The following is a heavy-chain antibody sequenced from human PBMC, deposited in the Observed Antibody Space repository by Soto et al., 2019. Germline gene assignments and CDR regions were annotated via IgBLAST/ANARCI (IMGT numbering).Heavy chain of an antibody. CDR1: GFSFSDYY. D-gene: IGHD2-2*01. J-gene: IGHJ6*02. V-gene: IGHV3-11*01. CDR3: ARGVILLVPSFPLPLRYNYNGMDV. CDR2: ISSSGSTI. Sequence: PGGSLRLSCAASGFSFSDYYMSWIRQAPGKGLEWVSYISSSGSTIYYADSVKGRFTISRDNANNSLYLQMSSLRAEDTDVYYCARGVILLVPSFPLPLRYNYNGMDVWGRGTTVTVSS.